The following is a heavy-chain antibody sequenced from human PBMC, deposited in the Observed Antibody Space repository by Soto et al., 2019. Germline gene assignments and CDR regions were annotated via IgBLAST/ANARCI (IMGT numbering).Heavy chain of an antibody. CDR2: ISGSGGST. CDR1: GFTFSSYA. Sequence: GGSLRLSCAASGFTFSSYAMSWVRQAPGKGLEWVSAISGSGGSTYYADSVKGRFTISRDNSKNTLYLQMNSLRAEDTAVYYFVKAAYYDSSVIDDWGQGSLVIVSS. J-gene: IGHJ4*02. CDR3: VKAAYYDSSVIDD. V-gene: IGHV3-23*01. D-gene: IGHD3-22*01.